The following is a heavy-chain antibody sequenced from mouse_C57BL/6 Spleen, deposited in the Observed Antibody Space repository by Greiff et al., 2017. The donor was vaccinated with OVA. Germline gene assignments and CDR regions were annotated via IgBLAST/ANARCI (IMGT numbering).Heavy chain of an antibody. CDR1: GFTFSSYT. Sequence: DVKLVESGGGLVKPGGSLKLSCAASGFTFSSYTMSWVRQTPEKRLEWVATISGGGGNTYYPDSVKGRFTISRDNAKNTLYLQRSSLRSEDTALYYCARQEERKDYFDYWGQGTTLTVSS. V-gene: IGHV5-9*01. J-gene: IGHJ2*01. CDR2: ISGGGGNT. CDR3: ARQEERKDYFDY.